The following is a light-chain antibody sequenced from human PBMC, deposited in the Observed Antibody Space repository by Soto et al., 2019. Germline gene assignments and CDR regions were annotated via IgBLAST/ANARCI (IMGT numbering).Light chain of an antibody. Sequence: DIQMTQSPSTLSASVGDRVTITCRASQIINSWLAWYQQKPGKAPKLLIYKTSTVESGVPSRFSGSGSGTEFTLTISSLQPDDFATYYCQQYDNSPWTFGQETKVEIK. CDR1: QIINSW. V-gene: IGKV1-5*03. J-gene: IGKJ1*01. CDR3: QQYDNSPWT. CDR2: KTS.